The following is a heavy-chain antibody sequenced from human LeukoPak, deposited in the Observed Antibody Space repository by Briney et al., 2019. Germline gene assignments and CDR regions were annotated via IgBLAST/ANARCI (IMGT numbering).Heavy chain of an antibody. Sequence: ASVKISCKASGYTFTGYYMHWVRQAPGQGLEWMGWINPNSGGTNYAQRFQGRVTMTRDTSISTAYMELSRLRSDDTAVYYCARGASGVYTVATSWFDPWGQGTLVTVSS. V-gene: IGHV1-2*02. CDR3: ARGASGVYTVATSWFDP. CDR1: GYTFTGYY. CDR2: INPNSGGT. J-gene: IGHJ5*02. D-gene: IGHD5-12*01.